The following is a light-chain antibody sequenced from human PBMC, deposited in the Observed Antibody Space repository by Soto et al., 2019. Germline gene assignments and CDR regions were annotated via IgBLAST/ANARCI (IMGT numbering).Light chain of an antibody. CDR3: AAWDDSLNVVV. CDR2: TTN. Sequence: QSVLTQPPSASGTPRHTVTISCSRSRSNIGSNTLNWYQHLPGTAPQLLISTTNHRPSGVRDRFSASKSGTSASLAISGLQSDDEADYYCAAWDDSLNVVVFGGGTKVTVL. V-gene: IGLV1-44*01. J-gene: IGLJ2*01. CDR1: RSNIGSNT.